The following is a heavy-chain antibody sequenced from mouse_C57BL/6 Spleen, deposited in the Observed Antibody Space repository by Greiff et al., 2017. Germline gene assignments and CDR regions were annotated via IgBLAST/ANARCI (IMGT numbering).Heavy chain of an antibody. D-gene: IGHD1-1*01. CDR1: GYSFTGYY. V-gene: IGHV1-43*01. J-gene: IGHJ3*01. CDR3: ARGNYGSSYVAD. Sequence: EVQLQQSGPELVKPGASVKISCKASGYSFTGYYMHWVKQSSEKSLEWIGEINPSTGGTSYNQKFKGKATLTVDKSSSTAYMQLKSLTSEDSAVYYCARGNYGSSYVADWGQGTLVTVSA. CDR2: INPSTGGT.